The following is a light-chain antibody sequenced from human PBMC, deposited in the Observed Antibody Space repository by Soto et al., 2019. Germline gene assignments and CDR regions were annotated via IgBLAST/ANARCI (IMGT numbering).Light chain of an antibody. V-gene: IGLV4-69*01. Sequence: QSVLTQSPSASASLGASVKLTCTLSSGQRKYAIAWHQQKPEKGPRYLMRVNSDGSHIRGDGIPDRFSGSSSGTERYLTISSLQSEDEADYYCQTWGTGIQVFGTWTKLTFL. CDR3: QTWGTGIQV. J-gene: IGLJ1*01. CDR2: VNSDGSH. CDR1: SGQRKYA.